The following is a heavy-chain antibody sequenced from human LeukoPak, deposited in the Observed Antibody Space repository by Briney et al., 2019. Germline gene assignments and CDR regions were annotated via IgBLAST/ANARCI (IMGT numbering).Heavy chain of an antibody. Sequence: SVKVSCKASGFTFTSSAMQWVRQARGQRLEWIGWIVVGSGNTNYAQKFQERVTITRDMSTSTAYMELSSLRSEDTAVYYCVADPDGSGWYGGGDYWGQGTLVTVSS. D-gene: IGHD6-19*01. CDR1: GFTFTSSA. V-gene: IGHV1-58*02. CDR3: VADPDGSGWYGGGDY. J-gene: IGHJ4*02. CDR2: IVVGSGNT.